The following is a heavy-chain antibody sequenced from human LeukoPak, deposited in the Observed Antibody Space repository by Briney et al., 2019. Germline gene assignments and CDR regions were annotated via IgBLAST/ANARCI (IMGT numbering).Heavy chain of an antibody. D-gene: IGHD4-17*01. CDR1: GGSISSSSYY. Sequence: SETLSLTCTVSGGSISSSSYYWGWIRQPPGKGLEWIGSIYYSGSTYYNPSLKSRVTISVDTSKNQFSLKLSSVTAADTAVYYCARRPNYGDYDGGFDYWGQGTLVTVSS. CDR2: IYYSGST. CDR3: ARRPNYGDYDGGFDY. J-gene: IGHJ4*02. V-gene: IGHV4-39*01.